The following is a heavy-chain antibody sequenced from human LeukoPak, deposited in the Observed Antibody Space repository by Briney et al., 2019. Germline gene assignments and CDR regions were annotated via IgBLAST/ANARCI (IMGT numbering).Heavy chain of an antibody. CDR3: ATDLFDYMDV. Sequence: GGSLRLSCAASGFSFSDYNMNWVRQAPGKGLEWVAYISSSSSTTHYADSVTGRFSISRDNAKSSLYLQMNSLRVEDTAVYYCATDLFDYMDVWGKGTTVTVSS. J-gene: IGHJ6*03. D-gene: IGHD2-21*01. CDR1: GFSFSDYN. CDR2: ISSSSSTT. V-gene: IGHV3-48*01.